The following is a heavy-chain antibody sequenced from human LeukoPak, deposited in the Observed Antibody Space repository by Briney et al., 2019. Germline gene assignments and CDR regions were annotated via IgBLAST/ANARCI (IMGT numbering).Heavy chain of an antibody. CDR2: INHSGST. Sequence: PSETLSLTCAVYGGSFSGYYWSWIRQPPGKGLEWIGEINHSGSTNYNPSLKSRVTISVDTSKNQFSLELSSVTAADTAVYYCARRGQQLSFDYWGQGTLVTVSS. D-gene: IGHD6-13*01. CDR1: GGSFSGYY. J-gene: IGHJ4*02. V-gene: IGHV4-34*01. CDR3: ARRGQQLSFDY.